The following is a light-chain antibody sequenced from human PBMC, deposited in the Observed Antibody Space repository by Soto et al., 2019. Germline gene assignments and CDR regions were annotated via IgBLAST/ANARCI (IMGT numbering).Light chain of an antibody. Sequence: EIVLTQSPATLSFSPLSRATLYCVASQSVSSYLAWYQQKPGQAPRLLIYDASNRATGIPARFSGSGSGTDFTLTISSLEPEDFAVYYCQQRSNWPITFGQGTRLEIK. V-gene: IGKV3-11*01. CDR2: DAS. CDR3: QQRSNWPIT. CDR1: QSVSSY. J-gene: IGKJ5*01.